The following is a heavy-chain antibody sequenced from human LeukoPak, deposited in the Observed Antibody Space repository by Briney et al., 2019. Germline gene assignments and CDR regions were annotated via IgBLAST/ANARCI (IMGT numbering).Heavy chain of an antibody. J-gene: IGHJ4*02. CDR1: GFTFSSYG. V-gene: IGHV3-30*02. CDR2: IRYDGSNK. D-gene: IGHD3-22*01. CDR3: AKDRGYYYDSSGCIDY. Sequence: GGSLRLSCAASGFTFSSYGMHWVRQAPGRGLEWVAFIRYDGSNKYYADSVKGRFTISRDNSKNTLYLQMNSLRAEDTAVYYCAKDRGYYYDSSGCIDYWGQGTLVTVSS.